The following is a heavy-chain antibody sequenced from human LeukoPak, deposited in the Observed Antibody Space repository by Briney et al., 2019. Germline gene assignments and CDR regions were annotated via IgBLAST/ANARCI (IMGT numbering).Heavy chain of an antibody. CDR3: APSEIGYDSSGYYPY. CDR2: ISCSGNT. D-gene: IGHD3-22*01. V-gene: IGHV4-39*01. J-gene: IGHJ4*02. Sequence: PSETLSLTCTVSGGSIISTIYYGGWIRQPPGKGLEWIGTISCSGNTYYNPSLKSRVTISVDTSKSQLSLKLSSVTAADTAVYYCAPSEIGYDSSGYYPYWGQGTLVTASS. CDR1: GGSIISTIYY.